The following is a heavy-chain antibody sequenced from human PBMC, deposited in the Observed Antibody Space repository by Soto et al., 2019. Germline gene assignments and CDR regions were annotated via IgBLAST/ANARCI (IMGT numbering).Heavy chain of an antibody. J-gene: IGHJ4*02. CDR1: GFTFSLYT. CDR3: AKDRYPDGVWHIDF. Sequence: AGGSLRLSCAASGFTFSLYTMSWVRQAPGKGLEWVSGIYGSASKTFYADSVKGRFTISRDQSRNTLYLQMNSLRAEDTAVYYCAKDRYPDGVWHIDFWSQRTRVTVSS. D-gene: IGHD3-16*01. V-gene: IGHV3-23*01. CDR2: IYGSASKT.